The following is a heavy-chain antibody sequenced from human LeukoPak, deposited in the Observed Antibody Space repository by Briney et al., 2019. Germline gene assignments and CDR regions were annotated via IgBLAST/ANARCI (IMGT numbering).Heavy chain of an antibody. CDR3: ARDHKQWIDHDAFDI. CDR2: ISSSSRYI. V-gene: IGHV3-21*06. D-gene: IGHD6-19*01. J-gene: IGHJ3*02. Sequence: PGGSLRLSCAASGFTFSSYSMNWVRQAPGKGLEWVSSISSSSRYIYNADSVRGRITISRDNAKNSLYLQMNSLRAEDTAVYYCARDHKQWIDHDAFDIWGQGTMVTVSS. CDR1: GFTFSSYS.